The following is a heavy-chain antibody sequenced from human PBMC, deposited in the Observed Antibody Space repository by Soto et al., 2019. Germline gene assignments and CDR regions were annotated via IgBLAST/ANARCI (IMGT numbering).Heavy chain of an antibody. CDR1: GFTFSSYA. D-gene: IGHD6-19*01. Sequence: GGSLRLSCAASGFTFSSYAMSWVRQAPGKGLEWVSAISGSGGSTYYADSVKGRFTTSRDNSKNTLYLQMNSLRAEDTAVYYCAKDLSQQWLVRTYYYGMDVWGQGTTVTVSS. J-gene: IGHJ6*02. CDR3: AKDLSQQWLVRTYYYGMDV. V-gene: IGHV3-23*01. CDR2: ISGSGGST.